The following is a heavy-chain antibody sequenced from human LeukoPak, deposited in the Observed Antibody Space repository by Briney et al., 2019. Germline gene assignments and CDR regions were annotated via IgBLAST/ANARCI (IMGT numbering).Heavy chain of an antibody. V-gene: IGHV3-48*03. CDR3: ARGSGYMIWYFDL. Sequence: GGSLRLSCAASGFTFSSYEMNWVRQAPGKGLEWVSYISSSGSTIYYADSVKGRFTISRDNAKNSLYLQMNSLRAEGTAVYYCARGSGYMIWYFDLWGRGTLVTVSS. D-gene: IGHD3-22*01. J-gene: IGHJ2*01. CDR1: GFTFSSYE. CDR2: ISSSGSTI.